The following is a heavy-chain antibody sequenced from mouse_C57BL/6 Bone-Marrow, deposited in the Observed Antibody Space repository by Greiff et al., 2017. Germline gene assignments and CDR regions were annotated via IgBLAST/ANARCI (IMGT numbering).Heavy chain of an antibody. D-gene: IGHD2-5*01. CDR3: SRESNYGYAMDY. CDR1: GFTFSSYA. J-gene: IGHJ4*01. Sequence: EVQGVESGGGLVKPGGSLKLSCAASGFTFSSYAMSWVRQTPEKGLEWVAPISDGGSYTYYPGNVKGRFTISRDNAKNNLYLQMRQLKSEATAMYDCSRESNYGYAMDYWGQGTSVTVSS. V-gene: IGHV5-4*01. CDR2: ISDGGSYT.